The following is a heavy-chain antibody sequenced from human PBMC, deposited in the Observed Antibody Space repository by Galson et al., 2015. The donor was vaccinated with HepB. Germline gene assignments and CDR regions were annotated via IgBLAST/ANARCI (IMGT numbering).Heavy chain of an antibody. D-gene: IGHD3-3*01. J-gene: IGHJ5*02. CDR3: ARDGPLYYAFWSGYYKEYNWFDP. CDR1: GFTFSSYW. CDR2: IKQDGSEK. Sequence: SLRLSCAASGFTFSSYWMSWVRQAPGKGLEWVANIKQDGSEKYYVDSVKGRFTISRDNAKNSLYLQMNSLRAEDTAVYYCARDGPLYYAFWSGYYKEYNWFDPWGQGTLVTVSS. V-gene: IGHV3-7*01.